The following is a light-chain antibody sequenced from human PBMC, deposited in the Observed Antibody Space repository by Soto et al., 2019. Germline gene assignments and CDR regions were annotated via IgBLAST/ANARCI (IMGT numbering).Light chain of an antibody. J-gene: IGLJ2*01. CDR2: RDN. Sequence: QSVLTQPPSASGTPGQRVTISCSGSSSNIGSNYVYWYQQFPGTAPKILIYRDNQRPSGVPDRISGSKSGTSASLAISGLRSDDEADYFCAAWDDSLSGAVFGGGTKVTVL. V-gene: IGLV1-47*01. CDR3: AAWDDSLSGAV. CDR1: SSNIGSNY.